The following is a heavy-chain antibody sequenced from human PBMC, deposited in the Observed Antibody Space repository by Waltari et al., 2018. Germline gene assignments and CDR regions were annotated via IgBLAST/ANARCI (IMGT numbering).Heavy chain of an antibody. J-gene: IGHJ5*02. V-gene: IGHV4-59*01. CDR2: VYYSGIT. CDR3: ARDGLVVGGHAPGNWFDP. Sequence: QVQLQESGPRLVKPSETLSLTCTVSGASLSSYFWSWIRQPPGKGLEWIGYVYYSGITNYNPSLKSRVIISVDPSKNPFSLKLNSLTAADTAVYYCARDGLVVGGHAPGNWFDPWGQGTLVTVSS. CDR1: GASLSSYF. D-gene: IGHD1-26*01.